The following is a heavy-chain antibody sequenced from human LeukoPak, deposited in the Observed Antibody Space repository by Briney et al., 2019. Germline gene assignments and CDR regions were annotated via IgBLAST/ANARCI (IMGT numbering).Heavy chain of an antibody. CDR2: IYYSGST. CDR3: ARHIGGRYYYYYMDV. J-gene: IGHJ6*03. Sequence: SETLSLTCTVSGASISNYYWTWIRQPPGKGLEWIGYIYYSGSTNYRPSLKSRVTISVDTSKNQFSLKLSSVTAADTAVYYCARHIGGRYYYYYMDVWGKGTTVTVSS. D-gene: IGHD3-16*02. V-gene: IGHV4-59*08. CDR1: GASISNYY.